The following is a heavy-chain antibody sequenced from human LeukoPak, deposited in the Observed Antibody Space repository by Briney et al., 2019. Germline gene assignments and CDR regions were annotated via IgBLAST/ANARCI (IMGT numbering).Heavy chain of an antibody. CDR2: ISAYNGNT. CDR3: ARDRLEFCSSTSCYPGENNYYYRDV. CDR1: GYTFTSYG. Sequence: ASVKVSCKASGYTFTSYGISWVRQAPGQGLEWMGWISAYNGNTNYAQKLQGRVTMTTDTSTSTAYMELRSLRSDDTAVYYCARDRLEFCSSTSCYPGENNYYYRDVWGKGTTVTVSS. V-gene: IGHV1-18*01. J-gene: IGHJ6*03. D-gene: IGHD2-2*01.